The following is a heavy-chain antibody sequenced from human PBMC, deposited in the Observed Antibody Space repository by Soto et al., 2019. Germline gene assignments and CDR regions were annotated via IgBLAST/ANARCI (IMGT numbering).Heavy chain of an antibody. CDR3: ATGQQVRMADI. J-gene: IGHJ3*02. V-gene: IGHV3-11*03. CDR1: GFTVTDYY. D-gene: IGHD6-13*01. CDR2: ISGNSFDT. Sequence: QVRLLESGGGLVKPGGSLRLSCAASGFTVTDYYMAWIRQPPGKGLEWISYISGNSFDTKYVDSVKGRFTISRDNAKNSLYLQMNSLRAEDTAVYFCATGQQVRMADIWGQGTMVTVSS.